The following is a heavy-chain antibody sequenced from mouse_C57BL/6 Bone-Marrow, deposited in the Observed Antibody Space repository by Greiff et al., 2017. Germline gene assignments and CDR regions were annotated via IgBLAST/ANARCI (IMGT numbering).Heavy chain of an antibody. Sequence: VQLQQSGPELVKPGASVKISCKASGYTFTDYYMNWVKQSHGKSLEWIGDINPNNGGTSYNQKFKGKATLTVDKSSSTAYMELRSLTSEDSAVYYCAREIYYDRFAYWGQGTLVTVSA. CDR2: INPNNGGT. CDR3: AREIYYDRFAY. CDR1: GYTFTDYY. D-gene: IGHD2-4*01. V-gene: IGHV1-26*01. J-gene: IGHJ3*01.